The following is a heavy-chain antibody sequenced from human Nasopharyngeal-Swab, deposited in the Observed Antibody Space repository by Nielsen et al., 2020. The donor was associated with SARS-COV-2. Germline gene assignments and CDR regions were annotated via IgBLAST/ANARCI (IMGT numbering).Heavy chain of an antibody. Sequence: ASVKVSCKASGYTFTSYAMHWVRQAPGQRLEWMGWINAGNGNTKYPQKFQGRVTITRDTSASTAYMELSSLRSEDTAVYYCATPMTTVTSFDYWGQGTLVTVSS. CDR2: INAGNGNT. CDR1: GYTFTSYA. CDR3: ATPMTTVTSFDY. J-gene: IGHJ4*02. D-gene: IGHD4-17*01. V-gene: IGHV1-3*01.